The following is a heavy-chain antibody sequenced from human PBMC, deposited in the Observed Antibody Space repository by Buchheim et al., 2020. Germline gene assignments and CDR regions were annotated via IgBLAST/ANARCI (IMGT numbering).Heavy chain of an antibody. D-gene: IGHD2-2*01. CDR2: IIHIFGTA. Sequence: QVQLVQSGAEVKKPGSSVKVSCKASGGTFSSYAISWVRQAPGQGLEWMGGIIHIFGTANYAQKFQGRVTITADESTSTAYMELSSLRSEDTAVYYCARSVGTGYCSSTSCYGYYYYGMDVWGQGTT. CDR3: ARSVGTGYCSSTSCYGYYYYGMDV. V-gene: IGHV1-69*01. CDR1: GGTFSSYA. J-gene: IGHJ6*02.